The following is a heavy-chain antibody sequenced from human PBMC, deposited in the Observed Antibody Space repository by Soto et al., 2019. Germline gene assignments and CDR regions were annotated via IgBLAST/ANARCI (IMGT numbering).Heavy chain of an antibody. CDR1: GYTFTGYY. J-gene: IGHJ6*02. D-gene: IGHD4-17*01. CDR2: INPNSGGT. Sequence: ASVKVSFKASGYTFTGYYMHWVRQAPGQGLEWMGWINPNSGGTNYAQKFQGWVTMTRDTSISTAYMELSRLRSDDTAVYYCAREGWDYVNYYYGMDVWGQGTTVTVS. V-gene: IGHV1-2*04. CDR3: AREGWDYVNYYYGMDV.